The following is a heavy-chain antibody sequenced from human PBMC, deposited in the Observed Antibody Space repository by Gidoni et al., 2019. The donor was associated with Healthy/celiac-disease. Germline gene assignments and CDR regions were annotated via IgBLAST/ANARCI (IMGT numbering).Heavy chain of an antibody. CDR3: ARHYCSGSYEVYYYYGMDV. V-gene: IGHV4-39*01. CDR2: IYSSGRT. Sequence: QLQLQESGPGLVKPSETLSLTCTVSGGPISSSSYSWGWIRHPPGKGLEWIGSIYSSGRTYYNPSLKSRVTISVDTSKNQFSLQLSSVTAADTAVYYCARHYCSGSYEVYYYYGMDVWGQGTTVTVSS. J-gene: IGHJ6*02. D-gene: IGHD3-10*02. CDR1: GGPISSSSYS.